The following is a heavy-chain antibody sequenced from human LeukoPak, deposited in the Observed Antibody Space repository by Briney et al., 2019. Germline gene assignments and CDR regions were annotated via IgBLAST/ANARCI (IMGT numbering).Heavy chain of an antibody. CDR2: IYYSGST. V-gene: IGHV4-39*01. D-gene: IGHD3-3*01. J-gene: IGHJ3*02. Sequence: PSETLSLTCTVSGGSISSSSYYWGWIRQPPGKGLEWIGSIYYSGSTYYNPSLKSRVTISVDTSKNQFSLKLSSVTAADTAVYYCARRDYDFWSGYPFDIWGQGTMVTVSS. CDR1: GGSISSSSYY. CDR3: ARRDYDFWSGYPFDI.